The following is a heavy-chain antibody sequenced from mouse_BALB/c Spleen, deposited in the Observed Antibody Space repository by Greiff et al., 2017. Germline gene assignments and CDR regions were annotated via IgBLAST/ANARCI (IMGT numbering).Heavy chain of an antibody. CDR3: ARGDYDGAWFAY. V-gene: IGHV5-4*02. D-gene: IGHD2-4*01. CDR2: ISDGGSYT. J-gene: IGHJ3*01. CDR1: GFTFSDYY. Sequence: EVQLVESGGGLVKPGGSLKLSCAASGFTFSDYYMYWVRQTPEKRLEWVATISDGGSYTYYPDSVKGRFTISRDNAKNNLYLQMSSLKSEDTAMYYCARGDYDGAWFAYWGQGTLVTVSA.